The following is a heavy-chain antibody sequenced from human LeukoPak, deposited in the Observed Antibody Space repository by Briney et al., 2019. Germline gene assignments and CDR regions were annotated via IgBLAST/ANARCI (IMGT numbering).Heavy chain of an antibody. V-gene: IGHV3-53*01. CDR3: ARDVGGYSNWVDY. Sequence: QAGGSLRLSCAASGFTVSSNYMSWVRQAPGKGLEWVSVIYSGGSTYYADPVKGRFTISRDNSKNTLYLQMNSLRAEDTAVYYCARDVGGYSNWVDYWGQGTLVTVSS. CDR2: IYSGGST. D-gene: IGHD4-11*01. J-gene: IGHJ4*02. CDR1: GFTVSSNY.